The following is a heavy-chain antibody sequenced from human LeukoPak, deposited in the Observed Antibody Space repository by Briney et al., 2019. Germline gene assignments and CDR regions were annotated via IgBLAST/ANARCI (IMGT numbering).Heavy chain of an antibody. Sequence: SETLSLTCAVSGGSISSGGYSWSWIRQPPGKGLEWIGYIYHSGSTYYNPSLKSRVTISVDRPKNQFSLKLSSVTAADTAVYYCARDRITGTTVGAFDIWGQGQWSPSLQ. V-gene: IGHV4-30-2*01. CDR1: GGSISSGGYS. J-gene: IGHJ3*02. CDR3: ARDRITGTTVGAFDI. CDR2: IYHSGST. D-gene: IGHD1-7*01.